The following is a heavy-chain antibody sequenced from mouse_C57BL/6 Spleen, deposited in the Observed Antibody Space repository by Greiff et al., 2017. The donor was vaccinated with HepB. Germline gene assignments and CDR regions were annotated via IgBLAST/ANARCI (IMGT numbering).Heavy chain of an antibody. V-gene: IGHV5-12*01. CDR2: ISNGGGST. J-gene: IGHJ3*01. CDR3: ARGGYYSNSWFAY. D-gene: IGHD2-5*01. Sequence: EVKLVESGGGLVQPGGSLKLSCAASGFTFSDYYMYWVRQTPEKRLEWVAYISNGGGSTYYPDTVKGRFTISRDNAKNTLYLQMSRLKSEDTAMYYCARGGYYSNSWFAYWGQGTLVTVSA. CDR1: GFTFSDYY.